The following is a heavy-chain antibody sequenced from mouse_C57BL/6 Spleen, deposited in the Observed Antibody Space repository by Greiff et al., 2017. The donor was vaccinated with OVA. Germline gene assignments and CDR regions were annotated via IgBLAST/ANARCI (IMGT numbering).Heavy chain of an antibody. CDR2: IYPSDSET. V-gene: IGHV1-61*01. Sequence: VQLQQPGAELVRPGSSVKLSCKASGYTFTSYWMDWVKQRPGQGLEWIGNIYPSDSETHYNQKFKDKATLTVDKSSSTAYMQLSSLTSEDSAVYYCARSGGDYYGSRGPYFDVWGTGTTVTVSS. CDR3: ARSGGDYYGSRGPYFDV. D-gene: IGHD1-1*01. CDR1: GYTFTSYW. J-gene: IGHJ1*03.